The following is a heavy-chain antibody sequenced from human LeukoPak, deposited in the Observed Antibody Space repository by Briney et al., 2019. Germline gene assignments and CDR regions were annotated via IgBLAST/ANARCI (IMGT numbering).Heavy chain of an antibody. CDR1: GYTFTDYY. J-gene: IGHJ6*03. Sequence: ASVKVSCKASGYTFTDYYIQWVRLAPGQGLEWMGWINPNSGGTNYAQKFQGRVTITRNTSISTAYMELSSLRSEDTAVYYCARSKPGYSSGWYPRGGYYYYYMDVWGKGTTVTVSS. D-gene: IGHD6-19*01. V-gene: IGHV1-2*02. CDR3: ARSKPGYSSGWYPRGGYYYYYMDV. CDR2: INPNSGGT.